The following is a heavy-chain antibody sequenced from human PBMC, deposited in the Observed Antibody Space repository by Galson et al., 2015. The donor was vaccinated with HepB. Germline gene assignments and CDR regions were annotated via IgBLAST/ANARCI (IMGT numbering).Heavy chain of an antibody. V-gene: IGHV1-18*01. CDR3: ARDEFRGSLAEGGPAIMGYYYYGMDV. CDR1: GYTFTSYG. CDR2: ISAYNGNT. J-gene: IGHJ6*02. Sequence: CKASGYTFTSYGISWVRQAPGQGLEWMGWISAYNGNTIYAQKLQGRVTMTTDTSTSTAYMELRSLRSDDTAVYYCARDEFRGSLAEGGPAIMGYYYYGMDVWGQGTTVTVSS. D-gene: IGHD2-8*01.